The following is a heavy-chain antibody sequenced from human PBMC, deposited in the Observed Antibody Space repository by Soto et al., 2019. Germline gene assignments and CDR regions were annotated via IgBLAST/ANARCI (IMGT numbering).Heavy chain of an antibody. Sequence: WGSLLVGCASSVFMFSNYAMNWVRQAPGKGLEWIAFVSANTDGTFYADSVKGRFSISRDNSKNTLYLQMNNLRAEDTAIYYCSKGSLSFDFWGLGTMVTVSS. CDR1: VFMFSNYA. CDR3: SKGSLSFDF. J-gene: IGHJ4*02. CDR2: VSANTDGT. V-gene: IGHV3-23*01.